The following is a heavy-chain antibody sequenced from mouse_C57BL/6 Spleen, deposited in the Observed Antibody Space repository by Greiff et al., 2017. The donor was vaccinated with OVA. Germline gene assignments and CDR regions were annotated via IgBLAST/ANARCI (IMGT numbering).Heavy chain of an antibody. CDR1: GYTFTSYW. D-gene: IGHD2-3*01. J-gene: IGHJ3*01. Sequence: QVQLQQSGAELVRPGTSVKLSCKASGYTFTSYWMHWVKQRPGQGLEWIGVIDPSDSYTNYNQKFKGKATLTVDTSSSTAYMQLSSLTSEDSAVYYCARSLHYDGLWFAYWGQGTLVTVSA. CDR3: ARSLHYDGLWFAY. V-gene: IGHV1-59*01. CDR2: IDPSDSYT.